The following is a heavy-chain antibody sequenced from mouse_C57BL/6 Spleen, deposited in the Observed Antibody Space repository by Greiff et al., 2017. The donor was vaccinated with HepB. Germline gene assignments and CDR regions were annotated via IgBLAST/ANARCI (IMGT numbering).Heavy chain of an antibody. V-gene: IGHV5-4*01. CDR1: GFTFSSYA. D-gene: IGHD2-3*01. Sequence: EVQLVESGGGLVKPGGSLKLSCAASGFTFSSYAMSWVRQTPEKRLEWVATISDGGSYTYYPDNVKGRFTISRDNAKNNLYLQMSHLKSEDTAMYYCARDDGYHFAYWGQGTLVTVSA. CDR2: ISDGGSYT. J-gene: IGHJ3*01. CDR3: ARDDGYHFAY.